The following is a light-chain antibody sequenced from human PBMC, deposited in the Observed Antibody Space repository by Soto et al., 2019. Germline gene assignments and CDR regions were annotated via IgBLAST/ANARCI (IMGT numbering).Light chain of an antibody. CDR3: SSYTSSSTLT. CDR2: EVS. Sequence: QSALTQPASVSGSPGQSITISCTGTSSDVGGYNYVSWYQQHPGKAPKLMIYEVSNRPSGISNRFSGSKSGNTASLTISGLQAEDEAEYYCSSYTSSSTLTFCGGTKLTVL. J-gene: IGLJ2*01. V-gene: IGLV2-14*01. CDR1: SSDVGGYNY.